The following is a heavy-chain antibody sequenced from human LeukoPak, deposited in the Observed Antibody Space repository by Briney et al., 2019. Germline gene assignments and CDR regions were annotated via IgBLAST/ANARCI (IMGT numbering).Heavy chain of an antibody. V-gene: IGHV1-18*01. J-gene: IGHJ4*02. D-gene: IGHD4-17*01. CDR3: ARTYYGDYSDY. Sequence: ASVKVSCKASGYTFNNYGITGVRHAPGQGLEWMGWIRSYNGNTNYAQKFQGRVTMTTDTTTSTAYMELRSLRSDDTAVYYCARTYYGDYSDYWGEGTLVSVSS. CDR2: IRSYNGNT. CDR1: GYTFNNYG.